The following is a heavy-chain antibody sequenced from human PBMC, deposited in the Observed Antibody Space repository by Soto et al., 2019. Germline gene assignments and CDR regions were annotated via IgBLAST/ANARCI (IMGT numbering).Heavy chain of an antibody. CDR2: IKPDGSEK. CDR3: TKGPSDYYGMDV. J-gene: IGHJ6*02. Sequence: GGSLRLSCAASGFPFSTYWMSWVRQAPGKGPEWVANIKPDGSEKWYVDSVKGRFTISRDISRNTLFLQMNSLRAEDTATYYCTKGPSDYYGMDVWGQGTAVTVSS. CDR1: GFPFSTYW. V-gene: IGHV3-7*05.